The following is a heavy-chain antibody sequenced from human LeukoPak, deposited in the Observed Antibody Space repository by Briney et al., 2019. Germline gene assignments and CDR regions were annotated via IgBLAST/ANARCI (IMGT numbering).Heavy chain of an antibody. J-gene: IGHJ4*02. CDR1: GFTFSSHW. CDR2: ISGGGGST. V-gene: IGHV3-23*01. CDR3: AKDQGYPDY. Sequence: GGSLRLSCAASGFTFSSHWMHWVRQAPGKGLEWVSAISGGGGSTYYADSVKGRFTISRDNSKNTLYLQMNSLRAEDTAVYYCAKDQGYPDYWGQGTLITVSS. D-gene: IGHD5-12*01.